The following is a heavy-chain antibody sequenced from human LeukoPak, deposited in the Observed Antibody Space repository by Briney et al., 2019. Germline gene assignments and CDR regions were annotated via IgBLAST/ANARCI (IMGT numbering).Heavy chain of an antibody. CDR3: ARDAARVLRYFDWLPNWFDP. V-gene: IGHV3-23*01. Sequence: GGSLRLSCAASGFTFSSYGMSWVRQAPGKGLEWVSAISGSGGSTYYADSVKGRFTISRDNAKNSLYLQMNSLRAEDTAVYYCARDAARVLRYFDWLPNWFDPWGQGTLVTVSS. CDR1: GFTFSSYG. J-gene: IGHJ5*02. D-gene: IGHD3-9*01. CDR2: ISGSGGST.